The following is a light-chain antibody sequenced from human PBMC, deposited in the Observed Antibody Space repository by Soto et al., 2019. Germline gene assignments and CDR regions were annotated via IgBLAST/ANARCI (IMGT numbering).Light chain of an antibody. Sequence: IRMTQSPSSLSASTGDRVAITCRASQSISTYLAWYQQKPGKAPKLLIYKASSLESGVPSRFSGSGSGTDFTLTISSLQPEDFATYYCQQSYSTLSITFGQGTRLEIK. J-gene: IGKJ5*01. CDR3: QQSYSTLSIT. V-gene: IGKV1-39*01. CDR1: QSISTY. CDR2: KAS.